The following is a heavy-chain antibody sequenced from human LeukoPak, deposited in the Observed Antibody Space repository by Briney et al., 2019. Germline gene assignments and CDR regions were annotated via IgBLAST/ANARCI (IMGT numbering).Heavy chain of an antibody. CDR1: GFTFSNYA. D-gene: IGHD1/OR15-1a*01. Sequence: GGSLRLSCGASGFTFSNYAMSWVRQAPGKGLEWVSTSSGNGGSTYYGDSVKGRFTISRDNVKNTLHLQMSSLRDEDTAVYYCARDSNWNNGGFDYWGQGTLVTVSA. V-gene: IGHV3-23*01. J-gene: IGHJ4*02. CDR2: SSGNGGST. CDR3: ARDSNWNNGGFDY.